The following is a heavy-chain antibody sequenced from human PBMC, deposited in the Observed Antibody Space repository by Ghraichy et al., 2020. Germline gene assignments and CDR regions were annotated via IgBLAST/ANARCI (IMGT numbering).Heavy chain of an antibody. Sequence: TLSLTCEASGFTFSSYAMTWVRQPPGKGLEWLSAISGGGDYIYYADSVKGRFTISRDNPKNTLYLQMNSLRVEDTAVYFCAKNLRDGHPFYEYWGQGALVTVSS. CDR2: ISGGGDYI. J-gene: IGHJ4*02. D-gene: IGHD2/OR15-2a*01. V-gene: IGHV3-23*01. CDR1: GFTFSSYA. CDR3: AKNLRDGHPFYEY.